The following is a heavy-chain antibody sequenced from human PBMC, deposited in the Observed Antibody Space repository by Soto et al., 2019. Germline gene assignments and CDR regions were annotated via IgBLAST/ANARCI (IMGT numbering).Heavy chain of an antibody. CDR3: AMWVVRDGDDAFDI. CDR1: GYTFTSYG. J-gene: IGHJ3*02. Sequence: GASVKVSCKASGYTFTSYGISWVRQAPGQGLEWMGWISAYNGNTNYAQKLQGRVTMTTDTSTSTAYMELRSLRSDDTAVYSCAMWVVRDGDDAFDIWGQGTMVTVSS. D-gene: IGHD2-21*01. CDR2: ISAYNGNT. V-gene: IGHV1-18*01.